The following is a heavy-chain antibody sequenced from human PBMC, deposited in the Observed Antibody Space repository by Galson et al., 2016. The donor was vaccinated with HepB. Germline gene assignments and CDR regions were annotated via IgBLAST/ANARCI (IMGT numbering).Heavy chain of an antibody. CDR3: SKDVRYCIYTSRQVCQFEY. J-gene: IGHJ4*02. CDR1: GFSVRSNY. Sequence: SLRLSCAASGFSVRSNYMNWVRQAPGKGLEWVSVIYSGGATSYAYSVKGRFTISRDNSKNTLDLEMNSLRPEDTAMYYWSKDVRYCIYTSRQVCQFEYWVQGTLVTVSS. D-gene: IGHD2-2*01. V-gene: IGHV3-53*05. CDR2: IYSGGAT.